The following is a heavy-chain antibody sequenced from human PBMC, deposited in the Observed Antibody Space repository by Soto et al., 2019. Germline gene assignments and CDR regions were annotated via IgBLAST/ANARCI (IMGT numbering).Heavy chain of an antibody. J-gene: IGHJ4*02. Sequence: EVQLVESGGGLVQPGGSLRLSCAASGFTFSNYWMHWLRQAPGKGLVWVSRITSDGSTTYYADSVKGRFTISRDNGKNTLYLQVNSLRAEDTAVYYCARDQDGAGVTADYWGQGSLVTVSS. V-gene: IGHV3-74*01. CDR1: GFTFSNYW. CDR2: ITSDGSTT. CDR3: ARDQDGAGVTADY. D-gene: IGHD3-10*01.